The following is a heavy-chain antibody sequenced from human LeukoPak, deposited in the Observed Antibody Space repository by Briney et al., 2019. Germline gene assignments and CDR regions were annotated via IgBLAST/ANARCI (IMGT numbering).Heavy chain of an antibody. Sequence: ASVKVSCKASGYTFTSYGISWVRQAPGQGLEWMGWISAYNGNTNYAQKLQGRVTMTTDTSTSTAYMELRSLRSDDTAVYYCARILRYFDWLYRAHNWFDPWGQGTLVTVSS. J-gene: IGHJ5*02. CDR2: ISAYNGNT. CDR1: GYTFTSYG. D-gene: IGHD3-9*01. V-gene: IGHV1-18*01. CDR3: ARILRYFDWLYRAHNWFDP.